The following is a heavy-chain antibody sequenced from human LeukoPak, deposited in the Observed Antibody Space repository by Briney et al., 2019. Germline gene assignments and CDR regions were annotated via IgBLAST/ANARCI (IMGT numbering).Heavy chain of an antibody. CDR2: LYNAGST. D-gene: IGHD6-13*01. J-gene: IGHJ4*02. CDR3: AKTRPLDSSSWSHGDY. Sequence: PGGSLRLSCAASGFIVSNNYMSWVRQAPGKGLEWVSVLYNAGSTYYADSVKGRFTISRDNSKNTLYLQMYSLRAEDAAVYYCAKTRPLDSSSWSHGDYWGQGTLVTVSS. V-gene: IGHV3-53*01. CDR1: GFIVSNNY.